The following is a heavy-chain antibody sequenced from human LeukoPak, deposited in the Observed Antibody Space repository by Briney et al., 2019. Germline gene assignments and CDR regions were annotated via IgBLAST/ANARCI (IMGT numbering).Heavy chain of an antibody. CDR1: GFTLSNSA. CDR3: GKDVPRAGWCGFDS. V-gene: IGHV3-23*01. J-gene: IGHJ4*02. CDR2: ISGSGSP. Sequence: GGSLRLSCAASGFTLSNSAMTWVRQAPRKGLEWVSAISGSGSPYYADSVRGRFTISRDNSKNTLYLQMNSLRAEDTAVYYCGKDVPRAGWCGFDSWGQGTRVTVSS. D-gene: IGHD2-8*01.